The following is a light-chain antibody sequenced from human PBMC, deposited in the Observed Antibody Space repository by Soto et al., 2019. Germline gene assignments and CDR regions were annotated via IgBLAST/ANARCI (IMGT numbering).Light chain of an antibody. Sequence: QSALTQPPSASGSPGQSVTISCTGTSSDVGDYDYVSWYQQHPGKAPRLIIYEVTKRPSGVPDRFSGSKSGNTASLTVSGLQAEDEADYYCSSYAGNNKLVFGGGNKLTVL. CDR2: EVT. V-gene: IGLV2-8*01. J-gene: IGLJ3*02. CDR1: SSDVGDYDY. CDR3: SSYAGNNKLV.